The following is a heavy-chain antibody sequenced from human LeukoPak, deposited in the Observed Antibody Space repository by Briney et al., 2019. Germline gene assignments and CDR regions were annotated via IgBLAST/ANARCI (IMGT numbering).Heavy chain of an antibody. J-gene: IGHJ4*02. CDR2: ISGSGSGGST. CDR3: AKSGYNRFDY. V-gene: IGHV3-23*01. D-gene: IGHD5-24*01. CDR1: GFTFSSSA. Sequence: PGGSLRLSCAASGFTFSSSAMSWVRQAPGEGLEWVSSISGSGSGGSTYYADSVKGRFTISRDNSKNTLYLQMNSLRAEDTAVYYCAKSGYNRFDYWGQGTLVTVSS.